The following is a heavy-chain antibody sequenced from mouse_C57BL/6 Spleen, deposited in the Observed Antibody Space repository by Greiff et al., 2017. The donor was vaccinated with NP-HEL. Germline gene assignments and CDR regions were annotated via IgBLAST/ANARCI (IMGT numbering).Heavy chain of an antibody. D-gene: IGHD1-1*01. CDR2: IRNKGNGYTT. CDR1: GFTFPDYY. CDR3: AISIPLYYYGRSSGYFDY. J-gene: IGHJ2*01. Sequence: EVKLVESGGGLVQPGGSLSLSCAASGFTFPDYYMSWVRQPPGKALEWLGFIRNKGNGYTTEYSASVQGRFTISRDNSQSILYLQMNALRSENIATYYCAISIPLYYYGRSSGYFDYWGQGTTLTVSS. V-gene: IGHV7-3*01.